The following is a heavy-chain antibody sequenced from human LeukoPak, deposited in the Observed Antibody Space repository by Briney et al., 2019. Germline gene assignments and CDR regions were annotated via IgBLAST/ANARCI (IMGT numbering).Heavy chain of an antibody. J-gene: IGHJ4*02. Sequence: GGSLRLSCAASGFTFSSYGMHWVRQAPGKGLEWMGGFDPEDGETIYAQKFQGRVTMTEDTSTDTAYMELSSLRSEDTAVYYCATGGPSRESDYYFDYWGQGTLVTVSS. CDR2: FDPEDGET. V-gene: IGHV1-24*01. D-gene: IGHD2/OR15-2a*01. CDR3: ATGGPSRESDYYFDY. CDR1: GFTFSSYG.